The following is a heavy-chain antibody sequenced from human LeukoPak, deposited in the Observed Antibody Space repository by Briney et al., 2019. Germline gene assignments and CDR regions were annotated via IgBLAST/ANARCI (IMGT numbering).Heavy chain of an antibody. CDR2: IRGSGGST. CDR1: GFTFSRYA. J-gene: IGHJ5*02. D-gene: IGHD7-27*01. CDR3: AKPPELWTHNGFDP. Sequence: GGTLRLSCAASGFTFSRYAMGGVRQAPGKGREWVSTIRGSGGSTFYADSVKGRFTISRDNSKNTQYLQMNSLRAEDTAVYSCAKPPELWTHNGFDPWGQGTLVTVSS. V-gene: IGHV3-23*01.